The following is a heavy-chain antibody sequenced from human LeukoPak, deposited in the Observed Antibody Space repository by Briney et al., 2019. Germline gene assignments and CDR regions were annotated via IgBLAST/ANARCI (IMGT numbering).Heavy chain of an antibody. V-gene: IGHV1-18*01. J-gene: IGHJ4*02. D-gene: IGHD1-26*01. CDR1: GYTFTTYG. CDR3: TSKVGGTDY. CDR2: VSADNGNK. Sequence: APVKVSCKASGYTFTTYGISWVRQAPGQGLEWMGWVSADNGNKNYAQKFQGRVTMTTDTSTSTAYMELRSLRSDDTAVYYCTSKVGGTDYWGQGTLVTVSS.